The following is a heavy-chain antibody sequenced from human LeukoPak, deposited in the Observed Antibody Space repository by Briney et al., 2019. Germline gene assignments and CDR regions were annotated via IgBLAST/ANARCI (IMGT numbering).Heavy chain of an antibody. CDR2: IDRSEST. CDR1: GGSFSDYY. CDR3: ATYRYDSSGYFEYDAFDI. J-gene: IGHJ3*02. Sequence: SETLSLTCAVYGGSFSDYYWTWIRQPPGKGLEWIGEIDRSESTNYNPSLKSRVTISVDTSKNQFSLKLSSVTAADTAVYYCATYRYDSSGYFEYDAFDIWGQGTMVTVSS. D-gene: IGHD3-22*01. V-gene: IGHV4-34*01.